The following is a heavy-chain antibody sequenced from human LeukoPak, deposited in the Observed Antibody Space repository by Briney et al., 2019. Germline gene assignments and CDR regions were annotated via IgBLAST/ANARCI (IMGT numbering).Heavy chain of an antibody. CDR2: IGTYDDT. J-gene: IGHJ4*02. D-gene: IGHD3-10*01. CDR1: GFTFRSYD. Sequence: GGSLRLSCAASGFTFRSYDMHWVRQTTGKGLEWVSSIGTYDDTFYSNSVKGRFTIFRDNAQDSLYLQMNSLRPGDTAVYYCVRGWPGDFEYWGLGTLVTV. V-gene: IGHV3-13*01. CDR3: VRGWPGDFEY.